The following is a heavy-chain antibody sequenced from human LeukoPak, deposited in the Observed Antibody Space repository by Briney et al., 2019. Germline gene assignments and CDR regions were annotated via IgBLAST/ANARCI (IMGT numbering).Heavy chain of an antibody. V-gene: IGHV1-18*01. Sequence: GASVKVSCKASGYSFTNYGISWVRQAPGQGLEWMGWISAYNGYTHFAQKFQGRVTMTTDTSTSTAYMELSRLRSDDTAVYYCARGAVDSSGYYLFDYWGQGTLVTVSS. D-gene: IGHD3-22*01. J-gene: IGHJ4*02. CDR3: ARGAVDSSGYYLFDY. CDR2: ISAYNGYT. CDR1: GYSFTNYG.